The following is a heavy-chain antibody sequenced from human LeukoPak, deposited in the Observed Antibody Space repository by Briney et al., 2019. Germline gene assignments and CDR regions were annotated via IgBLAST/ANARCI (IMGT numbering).Heavy chain of an antibody. D-gene: IGHD5-12*01. CDR3: AREEGLDY. J-gene: IGHJ4*02. CDR2: ISSIGSTK. CDR1: GFSFSSYE. V-gene: IGHV3-48*03. Sequence: PGGSLRLSCAASGFSFSSYEMNWVRQAPGKGLEWVSYISSIGSTKEYADFVKGRFTISRDNAKNSLYLQMNSLRVEDTAVYYCAREEGLDYWGQGTLVTVSS.